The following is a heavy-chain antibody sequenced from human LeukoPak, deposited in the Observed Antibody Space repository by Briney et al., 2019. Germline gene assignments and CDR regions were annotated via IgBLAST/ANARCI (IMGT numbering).Heavy chain of an antibody. CDR1: GFTFSSYW. J-gene: IGHJ4*02. D-gene: IGHD5-24*01. Sequence: GGSLRLSCAASGFTFSSYWMHWVRQAPGKGLVWVSRINSDGSSTSYADSVKGRFTISRDNAKNTLYLQMNSLRAEDTAVYYCASSRDGYNKRSPFDYWAREPWSPSPQ. CDR2: INSDGSST. V-gene: IGHV3-74*01. CDR3: ASSRDGYNKRSPFDY.